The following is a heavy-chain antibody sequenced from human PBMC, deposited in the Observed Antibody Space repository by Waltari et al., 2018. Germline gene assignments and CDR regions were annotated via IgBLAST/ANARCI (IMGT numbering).Heavy chain of an antibody. J-gene: IGHJ4*02. D-gene: IGHD6-13*01. CDR1: GGSFSGYY. CDR2: IYYSGST. V-gene: IGHV4-34*01. Sequence: QVQLQQWGAGLLKPSETLSLTCAVYGGSFSGYYWSWLRQPPGKGLEWIGYIYYSGSTYYNPSLKSRVTISVDTSKNQFSLKLSSVTAADTAVYYCARVNRDRQLFTVDYWGQGTLVTVSS. CDR3: ARVNRDRQLFTVDY.